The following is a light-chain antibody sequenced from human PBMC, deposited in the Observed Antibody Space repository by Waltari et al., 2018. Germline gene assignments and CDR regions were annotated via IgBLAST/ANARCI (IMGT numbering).Light chain of an antibody. J-gene: IGKJ5*01. V-gene: IGKV1-5*03. CDR2: KAS. CDR3: QQYNSYSLT. CDR1: QSISSW. Sequence: DIQMTKSPSTLSASVGDRVTITCRASQSISSWLAWYQQKPGKAPKLLIYKASSLESGVPSRFSGGGSGTEFTLTISSLQPDDFATYYCQQYNSYSLTFGQGTRLEIK.